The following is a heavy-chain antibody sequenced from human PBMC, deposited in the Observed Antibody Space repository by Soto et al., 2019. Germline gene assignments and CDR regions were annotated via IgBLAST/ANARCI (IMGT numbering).Heavy chain of an antibody. CDR3: EREGSDYGGAYAFDI. Sequence: QVQLVQSGAEVKKPGASVKVSCKASGYTFTSYAMHWVRQAPGQRPEWMGWINAGNGNTKYSQKFQGRVTITRDTSASTAYMELSRLRSEDTSVYYCEREGSDYGGAYAFDIWVQGTMVTVS. CDR2: INAGNGNT. J-gene: IGHJ3*02. D-gene: IGHD4-17*01. V-gene: IGHV1-3*01. CDR1: GYTFTSYA.